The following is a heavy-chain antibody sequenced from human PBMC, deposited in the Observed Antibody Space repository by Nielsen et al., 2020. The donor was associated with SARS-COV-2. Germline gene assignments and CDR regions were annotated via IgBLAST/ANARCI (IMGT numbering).Heavy chain of an antibody. V-gene: IGHV3-15*01. D-gene: IGHD1-1*01. CDR2: ILSETNGGST. J-gene: IGHJ4*02. CDR3: TTYNSGHHDY. CDR1: GFTFNSAW. Sequence: GESLKISCAASGFTFNSAWMRWVRQAPGKALEWVGRILSETNGGSTDYASPVKGRFTISRDGSNNTLYLQMNGLKTEDTALYYCTTYNSGHHDYWGQGTLVTVSP.